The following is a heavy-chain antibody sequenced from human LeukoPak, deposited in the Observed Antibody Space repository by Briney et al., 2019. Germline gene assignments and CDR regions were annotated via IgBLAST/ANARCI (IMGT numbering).Heavy chain of an antibody. CDR2: ITGRGENI. CDR3: AKQADYDSSVPSAFDI. CDR1: GFTFTTYG. Sequence: PGGSLRLSCSASGFTFTTYGMNWVRQAPGKGLEWVSGITGRGENIYYAGSVKGRFTISRDNSKNTLYLQMNSLRAEDTAVYYCAKQADYDSSVPSAFDIWGQGTMVTVSS. V-gene: IGHV3-23*01. J-gene: IGHJ3*02. D-gene: IGHD3-22*01.